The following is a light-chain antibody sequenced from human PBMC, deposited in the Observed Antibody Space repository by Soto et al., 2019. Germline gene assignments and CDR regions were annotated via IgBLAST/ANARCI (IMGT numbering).Light chain of an antibody. CDR3: QQYDNLPLT. J-gene: IGKJ4*01. CDR1: QDISTY. Sequence: DIQMTQSPSSLSASVGERVTITCQASQDISTYLNWYQQKPGQAPKLLIYDASNLETGVPARFSGSGSGTDFTFTISSLQPEDIATYYCQQYDNLPLTFGGGTKVDIK. V-gene: IGKV1-33*01. CDR2: DAS.